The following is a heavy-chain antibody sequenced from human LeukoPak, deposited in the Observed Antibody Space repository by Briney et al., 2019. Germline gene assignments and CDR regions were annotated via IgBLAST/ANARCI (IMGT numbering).Heavy chain of an antibody. Sequence: PGGSLRLSCAASRFTFSSYAMHWVRQAPGRGLEWVAVISYDGSNKFYGDSVKGRFTISRDNSKNTLYLQMNTVRAEDTAVYYCAKPAYAGYYYYMDVWGKGTTVTVSS. V-gene: IGHV3-30*04. CDR1: RFTFSSYA. D-gene: IGHD3-16*01. J-gene: IGHJ6*03. CDR3: AKPAYAGYYYYMDV. CDR2: ISYDGSNK.